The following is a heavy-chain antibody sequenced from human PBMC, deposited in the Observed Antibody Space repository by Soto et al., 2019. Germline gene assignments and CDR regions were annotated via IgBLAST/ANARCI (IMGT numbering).Heavy chain of an antibody. Sequence: SETLSLTCAVYGGSFSACYWSWVRQPPGKGLEWIGEIIHSESTKYNPSLKSRVTISVDTSKNQFSLKLSSVTAADTAVYYCARQRPTDGRWEFADYYGMDVWGQGTPVTVSS. D-gene: IGHD1-26*01. J-gene: IGHJ6*02. CDR1: GGSFSACY. CDR3: ARQRPTDGRWEFADYYGMDV. V-gene: IGHV4-34*12. CDR2: IIHSEST.